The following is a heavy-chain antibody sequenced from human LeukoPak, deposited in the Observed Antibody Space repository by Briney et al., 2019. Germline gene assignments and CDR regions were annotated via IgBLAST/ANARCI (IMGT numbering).Heavy chain of an antibody. V-gene: IGHV4-4*07. D-gene: IGHD6-13*01. J-gene: IGHJ6*03. CDR3: ARTTEAHSWQTRYYSYYTDV. CDR2: IYISGSGST. Sequence: SETLSLTCTVSGGYISSYYWSWIRQPAGKGLEWIGRIYISGSGSTNYNPSLKSRVTMSGHTSKNRFSLKLRSVSPAHRPVYFCARTTEAHSWQTRYYSYYTDVWGKGTTVTVSS. CDR1: GGYISSYY.